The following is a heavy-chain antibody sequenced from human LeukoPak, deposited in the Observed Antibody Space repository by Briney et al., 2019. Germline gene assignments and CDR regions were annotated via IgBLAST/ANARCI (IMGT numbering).Heavy chain of an antibody. D-gene: IGHD6-6*01. V-gene: IGHV3-23*01. J-gene: IGHJ4*02. CDR1: GYIFSNYW. Sequence: GESLKISCQASGYIFSNYWIGWVRQAPGKGLEWVSVISGSGGSTHYADSVKGRFTIARDNSKNTLYLQMNSLRVEDTAVYYCAKDREYSSSLGFDYWGQGTLVTVSS. CDR3: AKDREYSSSLGFDY. CDR2: ISGSGGST.